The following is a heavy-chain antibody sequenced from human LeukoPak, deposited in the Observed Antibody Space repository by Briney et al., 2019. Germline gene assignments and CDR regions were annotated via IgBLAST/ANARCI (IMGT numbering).Heavy chain of an antibody. J-gene: IGHJ5*02. V-gene: IGHV1-8*01. CDR2: MNPNSGNT. Sequence: ASVKVSCKASGYTFTSYDINWVRQATGQGLEWMGWMNPNSGNTGYAQKFQGRVTMTRNTSISTAYMELSSLRSEDTAVYYCARARRRRLGYCSSTSCSLDWFDPWGQGTLVTVSS. CDR3: ARARRRRLGYCSSTSCSLDWFDP. D-gene: IGHD2-2*01. CDR1: GYTFTSYD.